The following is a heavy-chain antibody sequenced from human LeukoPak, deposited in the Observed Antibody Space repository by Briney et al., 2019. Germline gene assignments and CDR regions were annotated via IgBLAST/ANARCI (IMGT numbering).Heavy chain of an antibody. D-gene: IGHD6-6*01. J-gene: IGHJ5*02. CDR1: GFTFSSYW. V-gene: IGHV3-7*01. CDR3: ARRAARSYNWFDP. CDR2: IKQDGSEK. Sequence: GGSPRLSCAASGFTFSSYWMSWVRQAPGKGLEWVANIKQDGSEKYYVDSVKGRFTISRDNAKNSLYLQMNSLRAEDTAVYCCARRAARSYNWFDPWGQGTLVTVSS.